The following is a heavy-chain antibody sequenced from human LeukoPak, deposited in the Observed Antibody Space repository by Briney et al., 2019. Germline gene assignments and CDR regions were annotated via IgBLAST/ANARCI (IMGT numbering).Heavy chain of an antibody. CDR1: GGSISSGDYY. Sequence: PSQTLSPTCTVSGGSISSGDYYWSWIRQPPGKGLEWIGYIYYSGSTYYNPSLKSRVTISVDMSKNQFSLKLSSVTAADTAVYYCARVSGDYDANYFDYWGQGTLVTVSS. J-gene: IGHJ4*02. CDR3: ARVSGDYDANYFDY. CDR2: IYYSGST. V-gene: IGHV4-30-4*08. D-gene: IGHD4-17*01.